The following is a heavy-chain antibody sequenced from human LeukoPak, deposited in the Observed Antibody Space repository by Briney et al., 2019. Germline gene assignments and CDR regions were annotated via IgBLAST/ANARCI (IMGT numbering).Heavy chain of an antibody. V-gene: IGHV3-23*01. CDR3: AKDISGAGSWYMFDY. J-gene: IGHJ4*02. CDR1: GFTFTTYG. CDR2: ISGSGDNT. Sequence: GGTLRLSCAASGFTFTTYGMSWVRQAPGKGLEWISAISGSGDNTYHADSVKGRFTISRDNSKNTLYLQMNSLRAEDTAVYYCAKDISGAGSWYMFDYWGQGTLVTVSS. D-gene: IGHD3-10*01.